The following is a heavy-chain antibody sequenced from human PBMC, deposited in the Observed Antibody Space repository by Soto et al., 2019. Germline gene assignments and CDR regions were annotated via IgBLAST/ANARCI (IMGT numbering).Heavy chain of an antibody. D-gene: IGHD2-21*01. CDR2: IYYRGST. CDR3: ARARAQVRHFDY. Sequence: QVQLMESGPGLVKPSETLSLTCTVSGGSVSSGSYYWSWIRQPPGKGLEWIGYIYYRGSTNYNPSLNSRGTISVDTSKNQFSLKLSSVTAADTAVYYCARARAQVRHFDYWGQGTLVTVSS. CDR1: GGSVSSGSYY. J-gene: IGHJ4*02. V-gene: IGHV4-61*01.